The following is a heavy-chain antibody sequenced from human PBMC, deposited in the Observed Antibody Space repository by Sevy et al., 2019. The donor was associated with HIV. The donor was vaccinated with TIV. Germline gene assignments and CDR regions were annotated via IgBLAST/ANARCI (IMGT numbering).Heavy chain of an antibody. CDR2: IYYSGST. D-gene: IGHD3-3*01. CDR1: GGSISSSSYY. CDR3: ARHAEGGYDFWSDYFDYYYYYGMDV. V-gene: IGHV4-39*01. J-gene: IGHJ6*02. Sequence: SETLSLTCTVSGGSISSSSYYWGWIRQPPGKGLEWIGSIYYSGSTYYNPSLQSRVTISVDTSKNQFSLKLSSVTAADTAVYYCARHAEGGYDFWSDYFDYYYYYGMDVWGQGTTVTVSS.